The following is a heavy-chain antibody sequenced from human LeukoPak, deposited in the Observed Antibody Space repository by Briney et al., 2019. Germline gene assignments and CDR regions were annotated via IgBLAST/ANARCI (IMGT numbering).Heavy chain of an antibody. V-gene: IGHV4-38-2*02. Sequence: KPSETLSLTCTVSGYSISSGYYWGWIRQPPGKGLEWIGSIYHSGSTYYNPSLKSRVTISVDTSKNQFSLKLSSVTAADTAVYYCARVPYVSNYVWFDPWGQGTLVTVSS. CDR1: GYSISSGYY. J-gene: IGHJ5*02. CDR2: IYHSGST. CDR3: ARVPYVSNYVWFDP. D-gene: IGHD4-11*01.